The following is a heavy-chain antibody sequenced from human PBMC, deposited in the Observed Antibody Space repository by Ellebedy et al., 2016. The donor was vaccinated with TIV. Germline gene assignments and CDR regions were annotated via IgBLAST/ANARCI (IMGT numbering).Heavy chain of an antibody. D-gene: IGHD3-10*01. CDR3: ESVYGSGSYYNY. CDR1: GYTFTSYG. J-gene: IGHJ4*02. V-gene: IGHV1-18*01. CDR2: ISAYNGNT. Sequence: AASVKVSCKASGYTFTSYGISWVRQPPGQGLEWMGWISAYNGNTNYAQKLQGRVTMTTDTSTSTAYMELRSLRSDDTAVYYCESVYGSGSYYNYWGQGTLVTVSS.